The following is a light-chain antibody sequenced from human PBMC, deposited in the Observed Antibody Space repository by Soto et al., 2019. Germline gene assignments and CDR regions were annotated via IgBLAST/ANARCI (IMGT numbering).Light chain of an antibody. Sequence: EIVLTQSPGTLSLSPGERATLSCRASQSVGSSFLAWYQQKPGQAPRLLIYGASSRATVIPDRFSGSGSGTDFTLTISRLEPEDFAVYYCQHSGGPPYTFGQGTKVEIK. CDR1: QSVGSSF. J-gene: IGKJ2*01. V-gene: IGKV3-20*01. CDR2: GAS. CDR3: QHSGGPPYT.